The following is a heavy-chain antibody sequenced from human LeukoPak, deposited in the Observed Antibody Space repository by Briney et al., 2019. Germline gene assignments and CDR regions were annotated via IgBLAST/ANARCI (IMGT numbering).Heavy chain of an antibody. Sequence: GGSLRLSCVGSGFTFRDYWMSWVRQAPGKGLEWVANIKQDGSEKDYVDALKGRFTISRDNAKNSLYLQMNSLRAEDTAVCYCARWLELMRNFDWWGQGTLVTVSS. CDR2: IKQDGSEK. CDR1: GFTFRDYW. CDR3: ARWLELMRNFDW. J-gene: IGHJ4*02. D-gene: IGHD5-24*01. V-gene: IGHV3-7*01.